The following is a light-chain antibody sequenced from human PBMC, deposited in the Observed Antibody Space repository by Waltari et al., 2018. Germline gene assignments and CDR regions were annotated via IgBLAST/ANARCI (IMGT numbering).Light chain of an antibody. J-gene: IGLJ2*01. V-gene: IGLV2-14*02. CDR1: NSNVGSYNL. Sequence: QSALTQPASVSGSPGQSITISCTGVNSNVGSYNLVSWYQKYPGKAPKLIIYEANRRPSGVSNRFSGSTSGNTASLTITGAQAEDEADYYCHSRETFSTRLFGGGTRLTV. CDR3: HSRETFSTRL. CDR2: EAN.